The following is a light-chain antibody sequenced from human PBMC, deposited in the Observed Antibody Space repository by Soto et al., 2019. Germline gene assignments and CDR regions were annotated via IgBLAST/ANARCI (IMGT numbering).Light chain of an antibody. Sequence: QSALTQPASVSGSPGQSITISCTGTSSDVGGYNYVSWYQQHPGKAPKLMIYEVSNRPSGVSNRFSGSKSGNTASLTISGLRAEEEGDYDGTPYPTTATPGVFGGGTKLTVL. CDR3: TPYPTTATPGV. CDR1: SSDVGGYNY. J-gene: IGLJ3*02. V-gene: IGLV2-14*01. CDR2: EVS.